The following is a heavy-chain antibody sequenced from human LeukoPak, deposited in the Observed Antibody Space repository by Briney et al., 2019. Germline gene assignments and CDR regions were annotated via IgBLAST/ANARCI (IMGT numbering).Heavy chain of an antibody. V-gene: IGHV3-23*01. CDR2: ISGSGGST. CDR3: AKDGGWEPRDSAFDI. Sequence: AGGSLRLSCAASGFTFSSYGMSWVRQAPGKGLEWVSAISGSGGSTYYADSVKGRFTISRDNSKNTLYLQMNSLRAEDTAVYYCAKDGGWEPRDSAFDIWGQGTMVTVSS. D-gene: IGHD1-26*01. J-gene: IGHJ3*02. CDR1: GFTFSSYG.